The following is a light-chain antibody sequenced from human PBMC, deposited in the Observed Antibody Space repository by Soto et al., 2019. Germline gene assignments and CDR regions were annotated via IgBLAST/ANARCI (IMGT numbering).Light chain of an antibody. J-gene: IGKJ4*01. Sequence: EIVMTQSPATLSVSPGERATLSCTASQSVSSNLAWYQQKPGQAPRLLIYGASTRATGIPARFSGSGSGTEFTLTISSLQSEDLAVYYCQQYNSWPPLTFGGGTKVEIK. CDR3: QQYNSWPPLT. CDR2: GAS. CDR1: QSVSSN. V-gene: IGKV3-15*01.